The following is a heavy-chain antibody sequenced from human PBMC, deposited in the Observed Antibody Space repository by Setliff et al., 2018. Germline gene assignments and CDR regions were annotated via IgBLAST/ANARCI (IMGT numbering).Heavy chain of an antibody. Sequence: SGPTLVNPTQALALTCSFSGFSLTTNGVGVGWIRQPPGKAPEWLAFIYWDDDKRYNPSLKNRLTVAKDTSNNQVVLTMSNMDPMDTATYYCAYREVGYGSGWNQGVLLYRGQGILVTVSS. D-gene: IGHD6-19*01. CDR1: GFSLTTNGVG. CDR3: AYREVGYGSGWNQGVLLY. J-gene: IGHJ4*02. CDR2: IYWDDDK. V-gene: IGHV2-5*02.